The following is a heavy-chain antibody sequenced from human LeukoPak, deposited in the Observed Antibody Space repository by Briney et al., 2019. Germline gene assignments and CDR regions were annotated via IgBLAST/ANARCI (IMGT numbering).Heavy chain of an antibody. J-gene: IGHJ6*03. Sequence: SETLSLTCTVPGGSISSYYWSWIRQPPGKGLEWIGYIYYSGSTNYNPSLKSRVTISVDTSKNQFSLKLSSVTAADTAVYYCAREREWIQLPAMRTYYYMDVWGKGTTVTVSS. D-gene: IGHD5-18*01. CDR2: IYYSGST. CDR1: GGSISSYY. CDR3: AREREWIQLPAMRTYYYMDV. V-gene: IGHV4-59*01.